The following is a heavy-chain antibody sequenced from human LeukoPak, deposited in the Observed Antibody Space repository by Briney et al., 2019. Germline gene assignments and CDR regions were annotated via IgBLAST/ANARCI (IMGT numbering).Heavy chain of an antibody. D-gene: IGHD3-10*01. Sequence: PGRSLRLSCTASGFTFGDYAMSWVRQAPGKGLEWVGFIRSKAYGGTTEYAASVKGRFTISRDDSKSIAYLQMNSLKTEDTAVYYCTRSYYYGSGSYPFFDYWGQGTLVTVSS. CDR1: GFTFGDYA. J-gene: IGHJ4*02. V-gene: IGHV3-49*04. CDR3: TRSYYYGSGSYPFFDY. CDR2: IRSKAYGGTT.